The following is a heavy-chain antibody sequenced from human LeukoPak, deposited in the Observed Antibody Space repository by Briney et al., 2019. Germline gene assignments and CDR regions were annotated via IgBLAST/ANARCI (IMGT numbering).Heavy chain of an antibody. V-gene: IGHV3-48*01. CDR1: EFTLSSYS. CDR3: AKGGKWDVTPFDY. Sequence: GGSLRLSCAASEFTLSSYSMNWVRQAPGKGLEWVSYITNSGNSKSYADSVKGRFTISRDNTKNTLYLQVNSLRAEDTAVYYCAKGGKWDVTPFDYWGQGTLVTVSS. CDR2: ITNSGNSK. J-gene: IGHJ4*02. D-gene: IGHD1-26*01.